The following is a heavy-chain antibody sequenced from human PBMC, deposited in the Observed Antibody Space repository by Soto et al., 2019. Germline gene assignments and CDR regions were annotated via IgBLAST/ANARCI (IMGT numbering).Heavy chain of an antibody. CDR3: ARGGSREFGVVMYLYLDAFDI. J-gene: IGHJ3*02. CDR1: GGSISSGGYY. V-gene: IGHV4-31*03. D-gene: IGHD3-3*01. CDR2: IYYSGST. Sequence: QVQLQESGPGLVKPSQTLSLTCTVSGGSISSGGYYWSWIRQHPGKGLEWIGYIYYSGSTYYNLSLKRRVTISVDTSKNQFSLKLSSVTAADTAVYYCARGGSREFGVVMYLYLDAFDIWGQGTMVTVSS.